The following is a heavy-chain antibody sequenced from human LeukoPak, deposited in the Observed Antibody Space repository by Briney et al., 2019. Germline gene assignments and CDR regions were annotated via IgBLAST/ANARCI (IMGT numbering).Heavy chain of an antibody. CDR3: ARGYYDFWSGYYPDY. V-gene: IGHV1-2*06. CDR2: INPNSGGT. D-gene: IGHD3-3*01. CDR1: GYTFTGYY. Sequence: ASVKVSCKASGYTFTGYYMHWVRQAPGQGLEWMGRINPNSGGTNYAQKFQGRVTMTRDTSISTAYMELSRLRSDDTAVYYCARGYYDFWSGYYPDYWGQGTLVTVSS. J-gene: IGHJ4*02.